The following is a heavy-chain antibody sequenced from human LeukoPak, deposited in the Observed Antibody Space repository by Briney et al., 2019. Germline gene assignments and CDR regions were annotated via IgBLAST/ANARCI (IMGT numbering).Heavy chain of an antibody. J-gene: IGHJ4*02. CDR1: GYIFTSYG. D-gene: IGHD1-26*01. CDR2: ISPYNGNT. V-gene: IGHV1-18*01. Sequence: ASVKVSCKASGYIFTSYGISWVRQAPRQGLQWMGRISPYNGNTNYAEKFQGRVSMATDTSTTTAYMELGSLISDDTAVYYCARDRGSSGSYEGHRVFDYWGQGTLVTVSS. CDR3: ARDRGSSGSYEGHRVFDY.